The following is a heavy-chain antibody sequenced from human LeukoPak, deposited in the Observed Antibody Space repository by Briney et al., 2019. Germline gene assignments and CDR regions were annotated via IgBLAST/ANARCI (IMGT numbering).Heavy chain of an antibody. Sequence: GGSLRLSCAAPGFTFSSYDMHWVRHATGKGLEWVSVIGTVGDTYYSDSVKGRFTISRENAKNCLYLQMNSLRVGDTAVYYCARGPLVGTTNYYFDYWGQGTLVTVSS. V-gene: IGHV3-13*01. J-gene: IGHJ4*02. CDR3: ARGPLVGTTNYYFDY. D-gene: IGHD2/OR15-2a*01. CDR2: IGTVGDT. CDR1: GFTFSSYD.